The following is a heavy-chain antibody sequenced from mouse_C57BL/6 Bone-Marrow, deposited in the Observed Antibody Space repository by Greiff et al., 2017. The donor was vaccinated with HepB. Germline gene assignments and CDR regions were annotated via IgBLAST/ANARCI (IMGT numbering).Heavy chain of an antibody. CDR3: ARHGSSPWYFDV. Sequence: EVQRVESGGDLVKPGGSLKLSCAASGFTFSSYGMSWVRQTPDKRLEWVATISSGGSYTYYPDSVKGRFTISRDNAKNTLYLQMSSLKSEDTAMYYCARHGSSPWYFDVWGTGTTVTVSS. CDR1: GFTFSSYG. V-gene: IGHV5-6*01. D-gene: IGHD1-1*01. CDR2: ISSGGSYT. J-gene: IGHJ1*03.